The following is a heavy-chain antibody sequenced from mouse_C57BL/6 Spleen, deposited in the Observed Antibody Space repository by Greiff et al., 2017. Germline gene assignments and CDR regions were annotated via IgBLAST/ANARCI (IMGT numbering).Heavy chain of an antibody. CDR1: GYTFTDYN. D-gene: IGHD1-1*01. Sequence: VQLQQSGPELVKPGASVKMSCKASGYTFTDYNMHWVKQSHGKSLEWIGYINPNNGGTSYNQKFKGKATLTVNKSSSTAYMELRSLTSEDSAVYYCARDPPYYYGSSPGLAYWGQGTLVTVSA. J-gene: IGHJ3*01. CDR3: ARDPPYYYGSSPGLAY. V-gene: IGHV1-22*01. CDR2: INPNNGGT.